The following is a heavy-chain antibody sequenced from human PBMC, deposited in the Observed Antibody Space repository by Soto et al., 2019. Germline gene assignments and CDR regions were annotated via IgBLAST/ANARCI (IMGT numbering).Heavy chain of an antibody. CDR3: ASDHRYYDILTGYSDAYYMDV. CDR1: GYTFTSYY. J-gene: IGHJ6*03. CDR2: INPSGGST. D-gene: IGHD3-9*01. Sequence: ASVKVSCTASGYTFTSYYMHWVRQAPGQGLEWMGIINPSGGSTSYAQKFQGRVTMTRDTSTSTVYMELSSLRSEDTAVYYCASDHRYYDILTGYSDAYYMDVWGKGTTATVSS. V-gene: IGHV1-46*03.